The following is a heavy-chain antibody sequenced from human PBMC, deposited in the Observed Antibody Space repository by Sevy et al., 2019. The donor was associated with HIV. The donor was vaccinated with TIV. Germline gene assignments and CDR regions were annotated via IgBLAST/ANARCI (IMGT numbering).Heavy chain of an antibody. J-gene: IGHJ3*02. CDR1: GGTFSSYA. Sequence: ASVKVSCKASGGTFSSYAISWVRQAPGQGLEWRGGIIPIFGTANYAQKFQGRVTITADESTGTAYMELSSLRSEDTAVYYCARDLNPITMVRGVIITAGGAFDIWGQGTMVTVSS. CDR3: ARDLNPITMVRGVIITAGGAFDI. CDR2: IIPIFGTA. V-gene: IGHV1-69*13. D-gene: IGHD3-10*01.